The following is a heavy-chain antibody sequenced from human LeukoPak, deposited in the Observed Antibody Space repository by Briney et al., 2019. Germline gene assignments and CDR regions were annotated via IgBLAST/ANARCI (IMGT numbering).Heavy chain of an antibody. CDR2: IYYSGST. D-gene: IGHD3-22*01. J-gene: IGHJ3*02. Sequence: SETLSLTCTVSGGSISSGDYYWSWIRQPPGKGLEWIGYIYYSGSTYYNPSLKSRVTISVDTSKNQFSLKLSSVTAADTAVYYCARGASYYDSSTYAFDIWGQGTMVTVSS. CDR1: GGSISSGDYY. V-gene: IGHV4-30-4*01. CDR3: ARGASYYDSSTYAFDI.